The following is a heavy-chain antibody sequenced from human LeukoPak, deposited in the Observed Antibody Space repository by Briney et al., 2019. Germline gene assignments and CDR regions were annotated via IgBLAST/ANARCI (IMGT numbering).Heavy chain of an antibody. Sequence: ASVKVSCKASGYTFTSHGITWVRQAPGQGLEWMGWISTYNVNTNYAQKLQGRVTMTTDTSTSTAYMELRSLRSDDTAVYYCARDQYYDSKGWFDPWGQGTPVTVFS. D-gene: IGHD3-22*01. CDR1: GYTFTSHG. J-gene: IGHJ5*02. V-gene: IGHV1-18*04. CDR3: ARDQYYDSKGWFDP. CDR2: ISTYNVNT.